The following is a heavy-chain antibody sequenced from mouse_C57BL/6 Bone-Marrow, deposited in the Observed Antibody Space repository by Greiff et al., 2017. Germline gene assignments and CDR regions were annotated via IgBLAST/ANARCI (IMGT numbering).Heavy chain of an antibody. V-gene: IGHV1-74*01. D-gene: IGHD2-2*01. Sequence: QVQLQQPGAELVKPGASVKVSCKASGYTFTRYWMHWVKQRPGQGLEWIGRIPPSDSDTNYNQKFKGKATLTVDQASSTAYMQLSSLTSEDSAVYYCARHEDDYGYDGDYLDYWGQGTSVTVSS. CDR2: IPPSDSDT. CDR1: GYTFTRYW. J-gene: IGHJ4*01. CDR3: ARHEDDYGYDGDYLDY.